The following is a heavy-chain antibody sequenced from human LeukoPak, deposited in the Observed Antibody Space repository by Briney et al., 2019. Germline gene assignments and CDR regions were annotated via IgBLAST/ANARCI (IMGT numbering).Heavy chain of an antibody. J-gene: IGHJ4*02. CDR3: ARGYCSGGSCYSIDY. V-gene: IGHV1-2*02. CDR2: INPKNGGT. CDR1: GYTFTGYY. Sequence: ASVKVSCKASGYTFTGYYMHWVRQAPGQGLEWMGWINPKNGGTNYAQKFQGRATMTRDTSISTAYMELSSLRSDDTAVYYCARGYCSGGSCYSIDYWGQGTLVTVSS. D-gene: IGHD2-15*01.